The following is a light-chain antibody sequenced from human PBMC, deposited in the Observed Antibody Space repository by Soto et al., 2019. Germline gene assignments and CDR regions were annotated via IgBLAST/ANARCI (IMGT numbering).Light chain of an antibody. V-gene: IGKV3-15*01. J-gene: IGKJ4*02. Sequence: EIVMTQSPGTLSVSPGERATLFCRASQSVSNKLAWYQQKPGQAPRLIIYGTSTRATGIPARFSGSGSGTDFTLTISSLQSEDFAIYYCQQYNKWPQLGGGTKVDTK. CDR1: QSVSNK. CDR2: GTS. CDR3: QQYNKWPQ.